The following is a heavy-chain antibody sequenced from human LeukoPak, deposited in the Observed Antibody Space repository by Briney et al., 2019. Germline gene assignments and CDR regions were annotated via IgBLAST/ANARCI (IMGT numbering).Heavy chain of an antibody. CDR3: ARDRSSRGVYYDY. CDR1: GGSISSYS. D-gene: IGHD3-10*01. V-gene: IGHV4-4*07. Sequence: SETLSLTCTVSGGSISSYSWSWIRQPAGKGLEWIGHIYTSGSTNYNPSLKSRVTISVDRSKNQFSLKLSSVTAADTAVYYCARDRSSRGVYYDYWGQGTLVTVSS. J-gene: IGHJ4*02. CDR2: IYTSGST.